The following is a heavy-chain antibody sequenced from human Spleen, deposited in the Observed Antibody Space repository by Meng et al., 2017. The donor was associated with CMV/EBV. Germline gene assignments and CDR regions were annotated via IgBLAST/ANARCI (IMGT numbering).Heavy chain of an antibody. J-gene: IGHJ4*02. D-gene: IGHD3-22*01. CDR1: GGSISSYY. CDR3: ASSYSSGYYYVDY. CDR2: IYTSGST. V-gene: IGHV4-4*07. Sequence: QVQPQESGPGLVKPSETLSLTCTSSGGSISSYYWSWIRQPAGKGLEWIGRIYTSGSTNYNPSLKSRVTMSVDTSKNQFPLKLSSVTAADTAVYYCASSYSSGYYYVDYWGQGTLVTVSS.